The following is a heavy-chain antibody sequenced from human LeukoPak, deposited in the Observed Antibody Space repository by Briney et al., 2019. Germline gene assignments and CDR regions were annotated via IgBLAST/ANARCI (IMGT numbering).Heavy chain of an antibody. D-gene: IGHD2-2*01. CDR2: INPNSGGT. Sequence: ASVKVSCKASGYTFTGYYMHWVRQAPGQGLEWMGWINPNSGGTNYAQKFQGRVAVTTDESTSTAYMELSSLRSDDTAVYFCAGGGGIVVVPAGMSYYMDVWGKGTTVTVSS. CDR3: AGGGGIVVVPAGMSYYMDV. CDR1: GYTFTGYY. J-gene: IGHJ6*03. V-gene: IGHV1-2*02.